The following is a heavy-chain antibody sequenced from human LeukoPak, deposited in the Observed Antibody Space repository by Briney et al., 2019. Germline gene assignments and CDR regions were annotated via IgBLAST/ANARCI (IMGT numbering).Heavy chain of an antibody. V-gene: IGHV3-30*02. CDR3: AKDPYSSSPYYFDY. Sequence: PGGSLRLSCAASGFTFSSYGMHWVRQAPGKGLEWVAFIRYDGSNKYYADSVKGRFTISRDNSKNTLYLQMNSLRAEDTAVYYCAKDPYSSSPYYFDYWGQGTLVTVSS. J-gene: IGHJ4*02. CDR2: IRYDGSNK. D-gene: IGHD6-6*01. CDR1: GFTFSSYG.